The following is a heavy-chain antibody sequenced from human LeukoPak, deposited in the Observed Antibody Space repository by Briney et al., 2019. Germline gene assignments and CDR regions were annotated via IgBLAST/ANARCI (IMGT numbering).Heavy chain of an antibody. CDR1: GFTFSSYW. V-gene: IGHV3-7*01. D-gene: IGHD3-22*01. Sequence: PGGSLRLSCAASGFTFSSYWMSWVRQAPGKGLEWVANINQDGREKYYVDSVKGRFTIPRDNAKNSLYLQMNSLRAEDTAVYYCARDLLGEADYYDSSGYYDDYWGQGTLVTVSS. J-gene: IGHJ4*02. CDR3: ARDLLGEADYYDSSGYYDDY. CDR2: INQDGREK.